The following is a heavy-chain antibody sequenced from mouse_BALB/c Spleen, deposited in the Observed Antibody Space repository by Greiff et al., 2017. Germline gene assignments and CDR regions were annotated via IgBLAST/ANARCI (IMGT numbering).Heavy chain of an antibody. Sequence: VKLMESGPGLVAPSQSLSITCTVSGFSLTGYGVNWVRQPPGKGLEWLGMIWGDGSTDYNSALKSRLSISKDNSKSQVFLKMNSLQTDDTARYYCASYYYRYDGYAMDYWGQGTSVTVSS. CDR3: ASYYYRYDGYAMDY. J-gene: IGHJ4*01. CDR1: GFSLTGYG. V-gene: IGHV2-6-7*01. D-gene: IGHD2-14*01. CDR2: IWGDGST.